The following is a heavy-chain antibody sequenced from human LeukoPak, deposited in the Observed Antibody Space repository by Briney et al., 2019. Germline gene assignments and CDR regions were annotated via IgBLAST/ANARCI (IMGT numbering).Heavy chain of an antibody. J-gene: IGHJ4*02. V-gene: IGHV3-23*01. Sequence: GGSLRLSCAASGFTFSSSAMNWLRQAPGKGLEWVSTISGSDTSTYYADSVKGRFTISRDNSKNTLYMQMNSLRAEDTAVYYCTKFDAPSGSKNYWGQGTLVTVSS. D-gene: IGHD2-15*01. CDR1: GFTFSSSA. CDR2: ISGSDTST. CDR3: TKFDAPSGSKNY.